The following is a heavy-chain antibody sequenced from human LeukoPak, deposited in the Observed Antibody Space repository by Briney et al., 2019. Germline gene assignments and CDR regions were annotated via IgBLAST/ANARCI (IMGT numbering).Heavy chain of an antibody. D-gene: IGHD2-2*01. CDR2: IYYSGST. CDR3: ARDSGGDIVVVPAARIGAFDI. V-gene: IGHV4-59*01. J-gene: IGHJ3*02. CDR1: GGSISSYY. Sequence: SETLSLTCTVSGGSISSYYWSWIRQPPGKGLEWIGYIYYSGSTNYNPSLKSRVTISVDTSKNQFSLKLSSVTAADTAVYYCARDSGGDIVVVPAARIGAFDIWGQGTMVTVSS.